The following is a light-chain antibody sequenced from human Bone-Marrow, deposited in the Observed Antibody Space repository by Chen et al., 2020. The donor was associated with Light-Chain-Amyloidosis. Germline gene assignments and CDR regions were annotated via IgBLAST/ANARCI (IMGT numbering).Light chain of an antibody. Sequence: EIVLTQSPGTLSLSPGERATLSCRASQSVSSSNLAWYQQKPGQDPRLLIYGASSRATGIPDRFSGSGSGTDFTLTISRLEPEDFAGYYCQQYGSSLGTFGPGTKVDIK. J-gene: IGKJ3*01. CDR1: QSVSSSN. V-gene: IGKV3-20*01. CDR3: QQYGSSLGT. CDR2: GAS.